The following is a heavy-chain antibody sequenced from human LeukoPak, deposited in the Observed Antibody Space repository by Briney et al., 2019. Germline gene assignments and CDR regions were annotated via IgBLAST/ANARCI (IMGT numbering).Heavy chain of an antibody. D-gene: IGHD3-3*01. CDR3: AKDQAPFTIFGVAPDY. CDR1: RFTFSSYG. V-gene: IGHV3-30*18. J-gene: IGHJ4*02. Sequence: GGSLRLSCAASRFTFSSYGMHWVRQAPGKGLEWVAVISYDGSNKYYADSVKGRFTISRDNSKNTLYLQMNSLRAEDTAVYYCAKDQAPFTIFGVAPDYWGQGTLVTVSS. CDR2: ISYDGSNK.